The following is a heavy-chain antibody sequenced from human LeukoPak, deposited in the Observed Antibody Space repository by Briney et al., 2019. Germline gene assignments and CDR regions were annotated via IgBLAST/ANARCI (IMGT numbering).Heavy chain of an antibody. CDR1: GFTFSSYS. D-gene: IGHD3-9*01. CDR3: ARVLTYYDILTGQNTDYYYYMDV. V-gene: IGHV3-21*01. CDR2: ISSSSSYI. J-gene: IGHJ6*03. Sequence: PGGSLRLSCAASGFTFSSYSMNWVRQAPGKGLEWVSSISSSSSYIYYADSVKGRFTISRDNAKNSLYLQMNSLRAEDTAVYYCARVLTYYDILTGQNTDYYYYMDVWGKGTTVTVSS.